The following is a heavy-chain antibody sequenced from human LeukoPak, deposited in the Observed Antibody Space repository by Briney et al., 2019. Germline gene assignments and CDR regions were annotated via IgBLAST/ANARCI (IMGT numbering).Heavy chain of an antibody. D-gene: IGHD3-22*01. CDR2: IYDSGST. CDR3: ACLTTADAFDI. Sequence: SETLSLTCTVSGGSIGSYYWSWIQQPPGKGPEWIGYIYDSGSTNYNPSLKSRVTISVDTSKNQFSLKLSSVTAADTAVYYCACLTTADAFDIWGQGTMVTVSS. J-gene: IGHJ3*02. CDR1: GGSIGSYY. V-gene: IGHV4-59*01.